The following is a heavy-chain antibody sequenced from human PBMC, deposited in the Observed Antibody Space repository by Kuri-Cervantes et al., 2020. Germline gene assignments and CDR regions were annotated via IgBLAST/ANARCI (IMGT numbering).Heavy chain of an antibody. Sequence: ASVKVSCKASGYTFTGYYMHWVRQAPGQGLEWMGWINPNSGGTNYAQKFQGRVTMTRDTSISTAYMELSRLRSDDTAVYYCARVGYQLPYYYYYGMDVWGQGTTVTVSS. V-gene: IGHV1-2*02. CDR3: ARVGYQLPYYYYYGMDV. J-gene: IGHJ6*02. D-gene: IGHD2-2*01. CDR1: GYTFTGYY. CDR2: INPNSGGT.